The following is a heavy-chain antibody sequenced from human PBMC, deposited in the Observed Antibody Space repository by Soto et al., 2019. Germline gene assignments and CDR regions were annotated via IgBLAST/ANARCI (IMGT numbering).Heavy chain of an antibody. CDR1: GFTFSNYA. Sequence: GGSLRLSCAASGFTFSNYAMNWVRQAPGKGLEWLAVISFDGNNKYYADSVKGRFTISRDNFKNTLYLQLNSLRADDTAIFYCATEEGYKIDHWGQGTLVTVSS. V-gene: IGHV3-30-3*01. D-gene: IGHD5-12*01. CDR2: ISFDGNNK. CDR3: ATEEGYKIDH. J-gene: IGHJ4*02.